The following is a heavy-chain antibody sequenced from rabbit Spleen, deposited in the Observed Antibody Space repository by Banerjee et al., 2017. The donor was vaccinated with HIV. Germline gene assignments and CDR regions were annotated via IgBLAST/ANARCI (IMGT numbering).Heavy chain of an antibody. J-gene: IGHJ4*01. CDR3: ARDLVAVIGWNFSL. D-gene: IGHD1-1*01. CDR1: GFSFSTTYY. CDR2: IYAGGSGST. V-gene: IGHV1S45*01. Sequence: QEQLEESGGDLVKPEGSLTLTCTASGFSFSTTYYMCWVRQAPGKGLEWIACIYAGGSGSTYYTNWAKGRFTISKTSSTKVTLQKTSLTAADTATYFCARDLVAVIGWNFSLWGPG.